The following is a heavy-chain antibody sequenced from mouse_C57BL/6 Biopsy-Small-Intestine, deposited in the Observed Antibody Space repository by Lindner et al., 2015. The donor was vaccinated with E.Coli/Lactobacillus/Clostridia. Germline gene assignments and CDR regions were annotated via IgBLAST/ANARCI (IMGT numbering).Heavy chain of an antibody. V-gene: IGHV5-17*01. J-gene: IGHJ4*01. CDR1: GFTFSDYG. D-gene: IGHD1-1*01. CDR2: ISGGSSTI. Sequence: VQLQESGGGLVKPGGSLKLSCAVSGFTFSDYGMHWVLQAPEKGLEWVAYISGGSSTIYYVDTVKGRFTISRDNAKNTLFLQMTSLRSEDTAMYYCARRGTVRAMDYWGQGTSVTVSS. CDR3: ARRGTVRAMDY.